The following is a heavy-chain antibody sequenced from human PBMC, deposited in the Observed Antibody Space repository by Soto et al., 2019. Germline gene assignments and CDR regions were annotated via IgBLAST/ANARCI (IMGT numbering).Heavy chain of an antibody. CDR3: AADLKGCDTYYGMDV. V-gene: IGHV1-58*01. D-gene: IGHD3-9*01. J-gene: IGHJ6*02. CDR2: IVVGSGNT. Sequence: SVKVSCKASGFTFTSSAVQWVRQARGQRLEWIGWIVVGSGNTNYAQKFQERVTITRDMSTSTAYMELSSLRSEDTAVYYCAADLKGCDTYYGMDVWDQGTTVTVSS. CDR1: GFTFTSSA.